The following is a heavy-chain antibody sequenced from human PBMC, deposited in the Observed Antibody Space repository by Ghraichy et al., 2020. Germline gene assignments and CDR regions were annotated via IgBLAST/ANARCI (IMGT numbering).Heavy chain of an antibody. CDR3: ARLPYDSSGYSSRTSNVDY. CDR2: INPNSGGT. J-gene: IGHJ4*02. Sequence: ASVKVSCKASGYTFTGYYMNWVRQAPGQGLEWMGWINPNSGGTNYAQKFQGRVTMTRDTSISTAYMELSRLRSDDTAVYYCARLPYDSSGYSSRTSNVDYWSQGTLVTVSS. V-gene: IGHV1-2*02. D-gene: IGHD3-22*01. CDR1: GYTFTGYY.